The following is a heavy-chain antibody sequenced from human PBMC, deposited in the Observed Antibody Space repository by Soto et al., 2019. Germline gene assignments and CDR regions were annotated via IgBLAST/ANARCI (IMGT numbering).Heavy chain of an antibody. Sequence: SVKVSCKASGGTFNTYTFSWVRQAPGQGLEWMGSILPIMGSVNYAHDFRGRLSITADPSTTTAYMELTSLTSHDTAIYYCARIPRYSYPTSDPLDNWGQGTLVTVPS. CDR2: ILPIMGSV. D-gene: IGHD2-15*01. CDR3: ARIPRYSYPTSDPLDN. CDR1: GGTFNTYT. J-gene: IGHJ4*02. V-gene: IGHV1-69*08.